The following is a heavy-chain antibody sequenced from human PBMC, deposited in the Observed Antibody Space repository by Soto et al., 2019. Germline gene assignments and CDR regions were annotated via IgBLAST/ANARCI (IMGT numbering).Heavy chain of an antibody. J-gene: IGHJ4*02. D-gene: IGHD1-26*01. CDR3: ARRESQGPIDY. CDR1: GYSISSSNW. Sequence: QVQLQESGPGLVKPSDTLSLTCAVSGYSISSSNWWGWIRQPPGKGLEWIGYIYYSGTTYYNPSLKSRVTMSVDTSKIQFPLKLTSVTAVDTAVYYCARRESQGPIDYWGQGTLVTVSS. CDR2: IYYSGTT. V-gene: IGHV4-28*01.